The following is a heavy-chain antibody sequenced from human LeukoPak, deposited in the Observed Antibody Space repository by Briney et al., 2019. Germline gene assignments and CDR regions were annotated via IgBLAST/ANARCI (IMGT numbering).Heavy chain of an antibody. D-gene: IGHD3-16*02. CDR3: ARLPYYDYVWGSYRSYSGIDY. J-gene: IGHJ4*02. CDR1: GFTVSSNY. V-gene: IGHV3-53*01. CDR2: IYSGGST. Sequence: PGGSLRLSCAASGFTVSSNYMSWVRQAPGKGLEWVSVIYSGGSTYYADSVKGRFTISRDNSKNTLYLQMNSLRAEDTAVYYCARLPYYDYVWGSYRSYSGIDYWGQGTLVTVSS.